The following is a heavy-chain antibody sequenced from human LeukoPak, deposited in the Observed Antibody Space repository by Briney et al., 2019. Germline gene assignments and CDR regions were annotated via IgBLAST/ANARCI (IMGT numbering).Heavy chain of an antibody. Sequence: SATLSLTCTVSGGYIITSGHYWGWIRQPPGKGLEWIGSVYYTGVTSTNPFFRSRMSISVDTSKNQFSLNLTSVTAADAAVYYCARERSSSGGHNWFDPWGQGTLVTVSS. CDR2: VYYTGVT. CDR1: GGYIITSGHY. J-gene: IGHJ5*02. D-gene: IGHD4-23*01. CDR3: ARERSSSGGHNWFDP. V-gene: IGHV4-39*07.